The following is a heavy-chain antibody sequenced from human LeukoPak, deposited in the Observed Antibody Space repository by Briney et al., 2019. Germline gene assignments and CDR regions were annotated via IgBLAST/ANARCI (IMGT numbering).Heavy chain of an antibody. V-gene: IGHV4-59*01. J-gene: IGHJ4*02. CDR3: ARGDIAAAGYHFDY. CDR1: GGPISSNY. CDR2: IYYSGST. D-gene: IGHD6-13*01. Sequence: SETLSLTCTVSGGPISSNYWSWIRQPPGKGLEWIGCIYYSGSTNYNPSLKSRVTISVDTSKNQFSLKLSSVTAADTAVYYCARGDIAAAGYHFDYWGQGTLVTVSS.